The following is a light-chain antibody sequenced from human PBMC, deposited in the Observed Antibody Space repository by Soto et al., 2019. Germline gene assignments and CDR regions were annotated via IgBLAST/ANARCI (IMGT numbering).Light chain of an antibody. CDR3: QQYDSAHT. CDR1: QSVLYTSNNKNY. J-gene: IGKJ2*01. CDR2: WAS. V-gene: IGKV4-1*01. Sequence: DIVMTQSPDSLAVSLGERATINCKSSQSVLYTSNNKNYLAWYQQKPGQPPKVLIYWASSRESGVPDRFIGSGSGTDCTLTITSVQAEDVAVYYCQQYDSAHTFGQGTKLEIK.